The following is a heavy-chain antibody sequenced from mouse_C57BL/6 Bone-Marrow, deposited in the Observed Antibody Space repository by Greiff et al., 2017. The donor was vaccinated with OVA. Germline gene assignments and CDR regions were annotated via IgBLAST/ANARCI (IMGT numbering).Heavy chain of an antibody. J-gene: IGHJ3*01. CDR3: ARDGSSPFAY. CDR1: GFTFSDYG. V-gene: IGHV5-17*01. D-gene: IGHD1-1*01. CDR2: ISSGSSTI. Sequence: EVKVVESGGGLVKPGGSLKLSCAASGFTFSDYGMHWVRQAPEKGLEWVAYISSGSSTIYYADTVKGRFTISRDNAKNTLFLQMTSLRSEDTAMYYCARDGSSPFAYWGQGTLVTVSA.